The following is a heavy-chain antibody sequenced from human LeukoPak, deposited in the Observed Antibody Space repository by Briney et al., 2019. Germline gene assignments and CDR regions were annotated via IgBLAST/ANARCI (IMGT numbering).Heavy chain of an antibody. CDR1: GFTSSNYW. V-gene: IGHV3-7*01. D-gene: IGHD7-27*01. J-gene: IGHJ4*02. CDR2: IKQDGSGK. Sequence: GGSLRLSCAASGFTSSNYWMSWVRQAPGKGLEWVANIKQDGSGKYYVDSVKGRFTISRDNAKNSLYLRMNSLRAEDTAIYYCAKPSIRGEDYFDYWGQGTLVTVSS. CDR3: AKPSIRGEDYFDY.